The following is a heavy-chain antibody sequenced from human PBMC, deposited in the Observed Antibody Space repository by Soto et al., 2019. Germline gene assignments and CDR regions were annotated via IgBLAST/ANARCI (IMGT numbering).Heavy chain of an antibody. Sequence: QVQLQESGPGLVKPSQTLSLTCTVSGSSISSGDYNWSWIRQPPGKGLEWIGYIYYSGSTYYNPSLKSRVTISVDTSKNQFSLKLSSVTAADTAVYYCAREESSGYSKLDYWGQGTLVTVSS. CDR3: AREESSGYSKLDY. J-gene: IGHJ4*02. D-gene: IGHD3-22*01. V-gene: IGHV4-30-4*01. CDR2: IYYSGST. CDR1: GSSISSGDYN.